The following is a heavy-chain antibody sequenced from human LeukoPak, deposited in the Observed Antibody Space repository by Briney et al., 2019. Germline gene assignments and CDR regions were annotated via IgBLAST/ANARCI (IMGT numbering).Heavy chain of an antibody. V-gene: IGHV1-2*02. CDR2: INPNSGGT. CDR1: RYTSTGYN. D-gene: IGHD3-22*01. CDR3: ARDRYYYDSSGYLFN. Sequence: ASLKVSCKASRYTSTGYNMYCVRHAPGHGLECIGWINPNSGGTNYAQKFQGRVTMTRDTSISTAYMELSRLRSDDTAVYYCARDRYYYDSSGYLFNWGQGTLVTVSS. J-gene: IGHJ4*02.